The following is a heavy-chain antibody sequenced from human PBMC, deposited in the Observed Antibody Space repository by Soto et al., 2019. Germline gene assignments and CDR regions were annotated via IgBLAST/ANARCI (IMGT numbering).Heavy chain of an antibody. CDR1: GDSVSSKSAA. D-gene: IGHD6-6*01. Sequence: PSETLSLTCAISGDSVSSKSAAWHWIRQSPSRGLEWLGRTYYRSKGSSNYAVSVKSRITINPDTSKNQFSLQLRSVTPDDAAMYYCAXXXXXLVDYWGQGTLVXXSS. CDR3: AXXXXXLVDY. CDR2: TYYRSKGSS. V-gene: IGHV6-1*01. J-gene: IGHJ4*02.